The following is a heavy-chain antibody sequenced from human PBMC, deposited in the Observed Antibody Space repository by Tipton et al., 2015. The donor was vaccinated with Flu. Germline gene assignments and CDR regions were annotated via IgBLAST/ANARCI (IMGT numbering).Heavy chain of an antibody. D-gene: IGHD3-3*02. Sequence: TLSLTCTVSGGSISSGSYYWSWIRQPAGKGLEWIGRIYTSGSTNYNPSLKSRVTISVGTSKNQFSLKLSSVTAADTAVYYCARELGSPGNWYFDLWGRGTLVTVSS. CDR3: ARELGSPGNWYFDL. CDR1: GGSISSGSYY. J-gene: IGHJ2*01. CDR2: IYTSGST. V-gene: IGHV4-61*02.